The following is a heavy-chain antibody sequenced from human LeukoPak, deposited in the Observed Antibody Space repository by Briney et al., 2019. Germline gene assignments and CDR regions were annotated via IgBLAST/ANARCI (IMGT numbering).Heavy chain of an antibody. D-gene: IGHD3-10*01. J-gene: IGHJ5*02. V-gene: IGHV4-59*01. Sequence: SETLSLTCTVSGGSISSYYWSWIRQPPGKGLEWIGYIYYSGSTNYNPSLKSRVTISVDTSKNQFSLKLSSVTAADTAVYYCARGIYGSGSYSNWFDPWGQGTLVTVSS. CDR2: IYYSGST. CDR3: ARGIYGSGSYSNWFDP. CDR1: GGSISSYY.